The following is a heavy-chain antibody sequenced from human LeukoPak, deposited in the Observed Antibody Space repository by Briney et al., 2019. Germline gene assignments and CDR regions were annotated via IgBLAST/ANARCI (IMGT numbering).Heavy chain of an antibody. D-gene: IGHD6-13*01. Sequence: SETLSLTCTVSGGSISSSSYYLGWIRQPPGKGLEWIGSIYYSGSTYYNPSLKSRVTISVDTSKNQFSLKLSSVTAADTAVYYCATTNPPGIAAAGPYFDYWGQGTLVTVSS. CDR1: GGSISSSSYY. J-gene: IGHJ4*02. CDR3: ATTNPPGIAAAGPYFDY. V-gene: IGHV4-39*01. CDR2: IYYSGST.